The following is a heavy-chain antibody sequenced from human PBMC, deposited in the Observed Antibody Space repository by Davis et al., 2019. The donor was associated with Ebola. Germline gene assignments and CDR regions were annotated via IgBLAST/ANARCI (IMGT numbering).Heavy chain of an antibody. CDR1: GFTFSSYW. D-gene: IGHD3-10*01. CDR3: SRDRPWFGNDY. V-gene: IGHV3-7*03. CDR2: IKQDGREK. J-gene: IGHJ4*02. Sequence: GGSLRLSCAASGFTFSSYWMSWVRQAPGKGLEWVANIKQDGREKYYVDSVKGRFTISSDNAKNSLYLQMNSLRAEDTAVYYCSRDRPWFGNDYWGQGTLVTGSS.